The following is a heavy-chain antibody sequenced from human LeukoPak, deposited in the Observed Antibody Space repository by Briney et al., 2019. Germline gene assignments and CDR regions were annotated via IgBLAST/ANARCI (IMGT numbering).Heavy chain of an antibody. J-gene: IGHJ3*02. CDR1: GYTFTGYY. CDR3: ARVVGAGPSDAFDI. Sequence: ASVKVSCKASGYTFTGYYMHWVRQAPGQGLEWMGWINPNSGGTNYAQKFQGRVTMTRDTSINTAYMELSRLRSDDTAVYYCARVVGAGPSDAFDIWGQGTMVTVSS. D-gene: IGHD1-26*01. V-gene: IGHV1-2*02. CDR2: INPNSGGT.